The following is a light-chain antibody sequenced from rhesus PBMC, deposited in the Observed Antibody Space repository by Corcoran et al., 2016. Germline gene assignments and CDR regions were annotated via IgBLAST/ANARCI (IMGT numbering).Light chain of an antibody. V-gene: IGKV1-28*02. CDR2: AAT. J-gene: IGKJ1*01. CDR1: QGISSY. Sequence: DIQMTQSPSSLSASVGDTVTITCRASQGISSYLNWFQQKPGKSPKLLIYAATTLQSGVPSRFSGSGSGTVFTLTISSLPPEDFATYYCQQYKSYPRTFGQGTKVEIK. CDR3: QQYKSYPRT.